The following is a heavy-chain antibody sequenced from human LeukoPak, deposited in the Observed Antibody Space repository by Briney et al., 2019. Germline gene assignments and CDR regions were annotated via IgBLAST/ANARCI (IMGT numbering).Heavy chain of an antibody. V-gene: IGHV4-4*07. J-gene: IGHJ5*02. CDR3: ARDGPLEYSSSSISGFDP. Sequence: PSETLSLTCTVSGGPISSYSWSWIRQPAGKGLEWIGRIFASGSTKYNPSLKSRVTMSVETSKNQFSLKLSSVTAADTAVYYCARDGPLEYSSSSISGFDPWGQGTLVTVSS. CDR2: IFASGST. CDR1: GGPISSYS. D-gene: IGHD6-6*01.